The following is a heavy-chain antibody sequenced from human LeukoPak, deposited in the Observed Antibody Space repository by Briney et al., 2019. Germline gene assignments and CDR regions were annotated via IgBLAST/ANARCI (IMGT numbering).Heavy chain of an antibody. V-gene: IGHV4-30-4*01. Sequence: SQTLSLTCTVSGGSISSGDYYWSWIRQPPGKGLEWIGYIYYSGSTYYNPSLQSRVTISVDTSKNQFSLKLSSVTAADTAVYYCARRGSITMVRGVIIPYNWFDPWGQGTLVTVSS. CDR1: GGSISSGDYY. J-gene: IGHJ5*02. D-gene: IGHD3-10*01. CDR2: IYYSGST. CDR3: ARRGSITMVRGVIIPYNWFDP.